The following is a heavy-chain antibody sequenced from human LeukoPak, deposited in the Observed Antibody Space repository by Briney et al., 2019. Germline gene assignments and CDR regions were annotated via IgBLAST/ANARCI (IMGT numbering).Heavy chain of an antibody. Sequence: SETLSLTCTVSGGSISSYYWTWIRQPPGKGLEWIGYISYSGSTNYNPSLKSRATISVDMSKNQFSLTLSSVTAADTAVYYCARHYYSSGSYYSRSYYYGMDVWGQGTSVAVSS. CDR3: ARHYYSSGSYYSRSYYYGMDV. V-gene: IGHV4-59*08. CDR1: GGSISSYY. J-gene: IGHJ6*02. D-gene: IGHD3-10*01. CDR2: ISYSGST.